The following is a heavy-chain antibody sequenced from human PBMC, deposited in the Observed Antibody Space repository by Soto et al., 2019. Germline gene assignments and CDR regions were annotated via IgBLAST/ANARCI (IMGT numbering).Heavy chain of an antibody. CDR3: AAYSHKGY. CDR2: IYSGGST. Sequence: EQLVESGGDLVQPGGSLRLSCAASGFTVSNNYMSWVRRAPGKGLEWVSLIYSGGSTYYADSVKGRFTISRDSSKNTLYLQMNSLRAEDTAMYYCAAYSHKGYWGQGTLVTVSS. D-gene: IGHD3-16*01. CDR1: GFTVSNNY. J-gene: IGHJ4*02. V-gene: IGHV3-66*01.